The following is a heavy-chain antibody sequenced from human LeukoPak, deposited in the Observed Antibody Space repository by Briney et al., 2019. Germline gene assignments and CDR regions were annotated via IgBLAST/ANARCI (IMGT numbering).Heavy chain of an antibody. CDR2: ISAYNGNT. J-gene: IGHJ4*02. V-gene: IGHV1-18*01. D-gene: IGHD6-13*01. Sequence: GASVKVSCKASGYTFTSYGISWVRQAPGQGLEWMGWISAYNGNTNYAQKLQGRVTMTTDTSTSTAYMELRSLRSDDTAVYYCARVSDKGGSSWYPFDYWGQGTLVTVSS. CDR1: GYTFTSYG. CDR3: ARVSDKGGSSWYPFDY.